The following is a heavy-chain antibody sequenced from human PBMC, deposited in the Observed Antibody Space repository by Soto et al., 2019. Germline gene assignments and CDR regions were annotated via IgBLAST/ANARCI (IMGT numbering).Heavy chain of an antibody. V-gene: IGHV1-46*01. D-gene: IGHD6-19*01. Sequence: ASVKVSCKASGYTFTSYYMHWVRQAPGQGLEWMGLINPSGGSTSYAQKFQGRVTMTTDTSTSTAYMELRSLRSDDTAVYYCARGPIIAVAGEVDYWGQGTLVTVSS. CDR3: ARGPIIAVAGEVDY. CDR1: GYTFTSYY. CDR2: INPSGGST. J-gene: IGHJ4*02.